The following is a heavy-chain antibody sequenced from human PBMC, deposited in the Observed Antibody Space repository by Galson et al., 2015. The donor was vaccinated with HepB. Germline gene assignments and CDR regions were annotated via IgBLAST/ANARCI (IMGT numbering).Heavy chain of an antibody. J-gene: IGHJ6*02. CDR1: GFTFSSYA. CDR3: ARDLIRGSSSASPYGMAV. D-gene: IGHD5-18*01. Sequence: SLRLSCAASGFTFSSYAMHWVRQAPGKGLEWVAVISYDGSNKYYADSVKGRFTISRDNSKNTLYLQMNSLRAEDTAVYYCARDLIRGSSSASPYGMAVWGQGTPVTASS. CDR2: ISYDGSNK. V-gene: IGHV3-30-3*01.